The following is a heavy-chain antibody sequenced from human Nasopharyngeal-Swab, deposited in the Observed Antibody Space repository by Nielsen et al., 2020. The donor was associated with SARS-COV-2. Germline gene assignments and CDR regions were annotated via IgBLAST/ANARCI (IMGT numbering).Heavy chain of an antibody. J-gene: IGHJ4*02. Sequence: SETLSLTCAVYGGSFSGYYWSWIRQPPGKGLEWIGEINHSGSTNYNPSLKSRVTISVDTSKNQFSLKLSSVTAADTAVYYCASLGYSYGLMGYWGQGTLVTVSS. V-gene: IGHV4-34*01. CDR2: INHSGST. CDR1: GGSFSGYY. D-gene: IGHD5-18*01. CDR3: ASLGYSYGLMGY.